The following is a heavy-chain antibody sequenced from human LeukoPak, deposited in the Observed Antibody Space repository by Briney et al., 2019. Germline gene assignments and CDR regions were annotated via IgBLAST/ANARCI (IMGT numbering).Heavy chain of an antibody. CDR1: GGTFSSYA. Sequence: SVKVSCKASGGTFSSYAISWVRQAPGQGLEWMGGIIPIFGTANYAQKFQGRVTITTDESTSTAYMELSSLRSEDTAVYYCARASFRGNTGDYTDYWGQGTLVAVSS. CDR3: ARASFRGNTGDYTDY. D-gene: IGHD1-14*01. CDR2: IIPIFGTA. V-gene: IGHV1-69*05. J-gene: IGHJ4*02.